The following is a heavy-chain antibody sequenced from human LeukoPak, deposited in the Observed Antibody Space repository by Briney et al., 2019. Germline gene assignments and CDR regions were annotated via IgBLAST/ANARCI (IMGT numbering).Heavy chain of an antibody. CDR1: GGSISTNY. V-gene: IGHV4-59*08. CDR3: ARQIRGACYYFDS. Sequence: SETLSLTCTVSGGSISTNYWSWIRQPPGKGLEWIGYIFHTGNTNYNPSLKSRVTISVDTSKNQFSLKLSSVTAADTAVYFCARQIRGACYYFDSWGQGTLVAVSS. CDR2: IFHTGNT. J-gene: IGHJ4*02. D-gene: IGHD3-10*01.